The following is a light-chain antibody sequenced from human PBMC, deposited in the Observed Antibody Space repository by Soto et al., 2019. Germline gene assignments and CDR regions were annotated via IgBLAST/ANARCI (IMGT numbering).Light chain of an antibody. CDR1: RSVSIS. J-gene: IGKJ5*01. V-gene: IGKV3-15*01. CDR3: QQYGSSPIT. Sequence: EIVMTQSPATLSVSPGDRATLSCRASRSVSISLAWYQQKPGQAPRLLIYGAFTRATGIPARFSGSGSGTEFTLTISSLQSEDFAVYYCQQYGSSPITFGQGTRLEIK. CDR2: GAF.